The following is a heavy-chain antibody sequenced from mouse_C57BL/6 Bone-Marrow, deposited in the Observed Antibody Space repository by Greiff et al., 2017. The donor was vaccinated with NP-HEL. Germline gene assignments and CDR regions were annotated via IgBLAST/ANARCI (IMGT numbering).Heavy chain of an antibody. J-gene: IGHJ4*01. D-gene: IGHD1-1*01. Sequence: VQLQQSGAELVKPGASVKISCKASGYAFSSYWMNWVKERPGKGLEWIGQIYPGDGDTKSNGKFKGKATLTAAKSSTPAYMQVSGRTSEDSAVYVCARGDYGSSRFGYAMDYWGQGTSVTGSS. CDR2: IYPGDGDT. CDR3: ARGDYGSSRFGYAMDY. V-gene: IGHV1-80*01. CDR1: GYAFSSYW.